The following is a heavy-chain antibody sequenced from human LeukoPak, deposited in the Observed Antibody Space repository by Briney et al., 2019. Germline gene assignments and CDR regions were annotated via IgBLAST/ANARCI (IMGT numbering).Heavy chain of an antibody. CDR1: GFTFSSYG. D-gene: IGHD3-10*01. J-gene: IGHJ4*02. V-gene: IGHV3-30*02. CDR3: AKREKSHGSGSS. Sequence: GGSLRLSCAASGFTFSSYGMHWVRQAPGKGLEWVAFIRYDGSNEYYADSVKGRFTISRDNSKNTLYLQMNSLRAEDTAVYYCAKREKSHGSGSSRGQGTLVTVSS. CDR2: IRYDGSNE.